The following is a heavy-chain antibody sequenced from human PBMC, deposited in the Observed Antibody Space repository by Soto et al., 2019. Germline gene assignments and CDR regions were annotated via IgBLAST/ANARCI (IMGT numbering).Heavy chain of an antibody. CDR3: ARLSRAAAGTRFDP. D-gene: IGHD6-13*01. CDR1: GGSISSGGYS. V-gene: IGHV4-30-2*01. CDR2: IYHSGST. J-gene: IGHJ5*02. Sequence: QLHLQESGSGLVKPSQTLSLTCAVSGGSISSGGYSWSWIRQPPGKGLEWIGYIYHSGSTYYNPSLKSRVTISVDRSKNQFSLKLSSVTAADTAVYYCARLSRAAAGTRFDPWGQGTLVTVSS.